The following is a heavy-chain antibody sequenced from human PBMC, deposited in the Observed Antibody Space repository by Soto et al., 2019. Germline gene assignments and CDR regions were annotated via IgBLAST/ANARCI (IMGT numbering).Heavy chain of an antibody. CDR3: ARDILTGYLYYYYGMDV. CDR2: ISYDGSNK. CDR1: GFTFSSYA. D-gene: IGHD3-9*01. Sequence: GGSLRLSCAASGFTFSSYAMHWVRQAPGKGLEWVAVISYDGSNKYYADSVKGRFTISRDNSKNTLYLQMNSLRAEDTAVYYCARDILTGYLYYYYGMDVWGQGTTVTVYS. J-gene: IGHJ6*02. V-gene: IGHV3-30-3*01.